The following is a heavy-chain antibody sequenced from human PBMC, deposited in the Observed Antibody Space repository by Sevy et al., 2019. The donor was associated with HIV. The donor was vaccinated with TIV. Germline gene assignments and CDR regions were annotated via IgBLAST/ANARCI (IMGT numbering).Heavy chain of an antibody. Sequence: GGSLRLSCAASGFTFSTYGMNWVRQAPGKGLEWVSCITTSSRYIYYADSMKGRFTISRDNAKNSLFLQMNSLRAEDTAVYYCAREWFGVPGAFDIWGQGTMVTVSS. V-gene: IGHV3-21*01. J-gene: IGHJ3*02. CDR2: ITTSSRYI. D-gene: IGHD3-10*01. CDR3: AREWFGVPGAFDI. CDR1: GFTFSTYG.